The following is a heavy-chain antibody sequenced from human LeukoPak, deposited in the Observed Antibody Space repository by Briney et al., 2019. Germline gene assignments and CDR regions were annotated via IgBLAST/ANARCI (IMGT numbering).Heavy chain of an antibody. Sequence: GGSLRLSXAASGFTVSSNYMSWVRQAPGKGLEWVSVIYSGGSTYYADSVKGRFTISRDNSKNTLYLQMNSLRAEDTAVYYCARDLFAYCTNGVCYDYWGQGTLATVSS. CDR3: ARDLFAYCTNGVCYDY. J-gene: IGHJ4*02. CDR2: IYSGGST. D-gene: IGHD2-8*01. CDR1: GFTVSSNY. V-gene: IGHV3-53*01.